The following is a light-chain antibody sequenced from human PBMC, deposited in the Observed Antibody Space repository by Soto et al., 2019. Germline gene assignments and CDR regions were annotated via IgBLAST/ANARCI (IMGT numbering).Light chain of an antibody. CDR3: QHYNNWLIT. V-gene: IGKV3-15*01. Sequence: EIVMQHSPAPLAVSPCEGAALYRRASQSVSSNLAWYQQKPGQAPRLLIYGASTRATGIPARFSGSGSGTEFTLTISSLQSEDFAVYYCQHYNNWLITFGQGTRLEN. J-gene: IGKJ5*01. CDR2: GAS. CDR1: QSVSSN.